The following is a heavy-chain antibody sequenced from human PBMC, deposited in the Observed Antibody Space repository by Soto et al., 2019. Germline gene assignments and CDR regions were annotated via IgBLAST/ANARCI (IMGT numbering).Heavy chain of an antibody. J-gene: IGHJ4*02. Sequence: PGGSLRLSCTASGFTLSTYSMNWVRQAPGRGLEWVSYISSGGRTIYYADSVKGRLTISRDNAKNSLYLQMNSLRDEDTAVYYCARDIVGATYSFDYWGQGTLVTVSS. D-gene: IGHD1-26*01. CDR1: GFTLSTYS. CDR2: ISSGGRTI. V-gene: IGHV3-48*02. CDR3: ARDIVGATYSFDY.